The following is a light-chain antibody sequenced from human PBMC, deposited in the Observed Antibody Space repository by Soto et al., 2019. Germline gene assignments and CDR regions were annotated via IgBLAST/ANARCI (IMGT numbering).Light chain of an antibody. V-gene: IGLV2-14*01. CDR2: AVS. CDR1: SSDVGDYNY. J-gene: IGLJ1*01. CDR3: CSYMRNSLYV. Sequence: QSVLTQPASVSGSPGQSITISCTGTSSDVGDYNYVSWYQQHPGKAPKLMISAVSNRPSGVSDRFSGSKSGNTASLTISGLQAEGEADYYCSYMRNSLYVFGTGTKVTVL.